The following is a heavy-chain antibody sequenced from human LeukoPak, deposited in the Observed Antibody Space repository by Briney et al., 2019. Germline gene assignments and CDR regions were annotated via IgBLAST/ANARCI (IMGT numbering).Heavy chain of an antibody. Sequence: PGGSLRLSCAASGFTFSSYAMSWVRQAPGKGLEWVSAISGSGGSTYYADSVKGRFTISRDNSKNTLYLQMNSLRAEDTAVYYCAKEHLSYYGSGSYGDYWGQGTLVTVSS. CDR3: AKEHLSYYGSGSYGDY. D-gene: IGHD3-10*01. CDR1: GFTFSSYA. J-gene: IGHJ4*02. V-gene: IGHV3-23*01. CDR2: ISGSGGST.